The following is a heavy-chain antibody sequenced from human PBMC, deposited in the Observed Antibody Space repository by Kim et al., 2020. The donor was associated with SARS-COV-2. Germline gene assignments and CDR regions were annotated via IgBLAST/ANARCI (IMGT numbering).Heavy chain of an antibody. D-gene: IGHD1-26*01. V-gene: IGHV3-11*04. CDR3: ARESVEATIFFYS. CDR1: GFTVSDYY. Sequence: GGSLRLSCVVSGFTVSDYYMNWIRQAPGKGLEWISFISSREGTIYYADSVKGRFTISRDNAKNSLYLQMNSVRVEDTAIYYCARESVEATIFFYSWGQGTLVTVSS. J-gene: IGHJ4*02. CDR2: ISSREGTI.